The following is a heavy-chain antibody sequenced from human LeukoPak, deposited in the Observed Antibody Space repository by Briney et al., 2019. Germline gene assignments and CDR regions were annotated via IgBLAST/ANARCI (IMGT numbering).Heavy chain of an antibody. J-gene: IGHJ3*02. CDR3: ARESRDKTTGDGAFDI. CDR2: INHSGST. CDR1: GESFSGYY. V-gene: IGHV4-34*01. Sequence: SETLSLTRAVYGESFSGYYWSWIRQPPGKGLEWIGEINHSGSTNNNPSLKSRVTMSVDTSKNQFSLKLSSVTAADTAVYYCARESRDKTTGDGAFDIWGQGTMVTVSS. D-gene: IGHD7-27*01.